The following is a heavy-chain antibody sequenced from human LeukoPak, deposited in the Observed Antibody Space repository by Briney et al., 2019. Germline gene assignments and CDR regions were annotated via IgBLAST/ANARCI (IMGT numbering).Heavy chain of an antibody. V-gene: IGHV4-30-2*01. CDR3: ASGGYSSSWSPFDY. Sequence: SETLSLTCAVSGGSISSGGLSWSWIRQPPGKGLEWIGYIYHSGSTYYNPSLKSRVTISVDRSKNQFSLKPTSVTAADTAVYYCASGGYSSSWSPFDYWGQGTLVTVSS. J-gene: IGHJ4*02. D-gene: IGHD6-13*01. CDR2: IYHSGST. CDR1: GGSISSGGLS.